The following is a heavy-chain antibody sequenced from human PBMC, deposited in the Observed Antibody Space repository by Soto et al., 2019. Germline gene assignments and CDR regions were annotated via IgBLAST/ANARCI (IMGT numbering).Heavy chain of an antibody. CDR1: GFTFSSYA. CDR2: ISYDGSNK. CDR3: ASPVVVVAATPLDAEYFQH. J-gene: IGHJ1*01. D-gene: IGHD2-15*01. V-gene: IGHV3-30-3*01. Sequence: GGSLRLSCAATGFTFSSYAMHWVRQAPGKGLEWVAVISYDGSNKYYADSVKGRFTISRDNSENTLYLQMNSLRAEDTAVYYCASPVVVVAATPLDAEYFQHWGQGTLVPVSS.